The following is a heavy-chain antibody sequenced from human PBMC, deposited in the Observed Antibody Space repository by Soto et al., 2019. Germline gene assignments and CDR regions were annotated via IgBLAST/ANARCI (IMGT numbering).Heavy chain of an antibody. CDR3: AGARVAGIWGGEGDM. V-gene: IGHV1-18*04. CDR2: INPYNADT. Sequence: QVQLVQSGTEVKKPGASVKVSCKTSGYTFTNYGIHWVRQAPGQGLEWMAWINPYNADTNYAQKLQGRVTMTTDTSMTTAYMDVTSLRSDDTAVYYCAGARVAGIWGGEGDMWGDGTVATVCS. J-gene: IGHJ3*02. CDR1: GYTFTNYG. D-gene: IGHD3-16*01.